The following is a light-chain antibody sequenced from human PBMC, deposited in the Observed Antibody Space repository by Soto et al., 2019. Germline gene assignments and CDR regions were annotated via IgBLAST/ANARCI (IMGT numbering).Light chain of an antibody. CDR3: LQSYSTPPIT. CDR1: QSISSY. Sequence: DIQMTQSPSSLSASVGDRVTITCPASQSISSYLNWYQQKPGKAPKLLIYAASSLQSGVPSRFSGSGSGTHFTLTISSLPPEDFETYLCLQSYSTPPITSAEGTRLQIK. J-gene: IGKJ5*01. V-gene: IGKV1-39*01. CDR2: AAS.